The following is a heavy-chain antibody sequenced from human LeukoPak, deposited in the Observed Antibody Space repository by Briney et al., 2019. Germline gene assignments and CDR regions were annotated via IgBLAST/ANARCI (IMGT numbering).Heavy chain of an antibody. J-gene: IGHJ4*02. CDR1: GFASSDYW. CDR3: AREHEWEPAYFDY. D-gene: IGHD1-26*01. CDR2: IKQDGSEK. Sequence: PGGSLRLSCAASGFASSDYWMHWVRQAPGKGLEWVTNIKQDGSEKNYVASVKGRFTISRDNAKNSLYLQMNSLRAEDTAVYYCAREHEWEPAYFDYWGQGTLVTVSS. V-gene: IGHV3-7*01.